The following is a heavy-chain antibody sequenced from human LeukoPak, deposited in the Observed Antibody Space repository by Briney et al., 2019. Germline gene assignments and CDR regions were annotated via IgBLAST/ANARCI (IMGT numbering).Heavy chain of an antibody. CDR2: IYSGGST. Sequence: GGSLRLSCAASGFTVSNNYMSWVRQAPGKGLDWVSAIYSGGSTYYADSVKGRFTISRDNSKNTLYLQMNSLRAEDTAVYYCARGRYCSSTSCYRGCFDYWGQGTLVTVSS. D-gene: IGHD2-2*01. J-gene: IGHJ4*02. CDR3: ARGRYCSSTSCYRGCFDY. CDR1: GFTVSNNY. V-gene: IGHV3-53*01.